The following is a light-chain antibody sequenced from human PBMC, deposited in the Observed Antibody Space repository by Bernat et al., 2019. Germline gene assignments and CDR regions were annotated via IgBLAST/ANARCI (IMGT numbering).Light chain of an antibody. CDR3: QQYGSSPRVYT. CDR2: GAS. Sequence: EIVLTQSPGTLSLSPGERATLSCRASQSVSSSYLAWYQQKPGQAPRLIIYGASSRATGIPDRFSGSGSGTDFTLTISRLEPEDFAVYYCQQYGSSPRVYTFGQGTKLEIK. V-gene: IGKV3-20*01. J-gene: IGKJ2*01. CDR1: QSVSSSY.